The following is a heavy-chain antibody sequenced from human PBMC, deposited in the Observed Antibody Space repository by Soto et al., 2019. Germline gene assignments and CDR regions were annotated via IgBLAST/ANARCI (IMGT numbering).Heavy chain of an antibody. CDR3: AKEIFAAAYAATSAFDL. J-gene: IGHJ4*02. CDR1: GFTFSSHA. Sequence: GGSLRLSCAASGFTFSSHAMGWLRQAPGTGPEWVAFVVGSGGDTSSADSVKGRFTISRDNSDNSPYLDINTLRAEDPGRYFCAKEIFAAAYAATSAFDLWGQGTLVTVSS. CDR2: VVGSGGDT. V-gene: IGHV3-23*01. D-gene: IGHD2-8*01.